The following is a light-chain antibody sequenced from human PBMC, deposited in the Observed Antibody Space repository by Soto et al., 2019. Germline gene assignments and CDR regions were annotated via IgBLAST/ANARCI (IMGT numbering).Light chain of an antibody. Sequence: QSALTQPPSVSGAPGQRVIISCTGSSSNIGAGYDVHWYQQLPGTAPKLLIYRNTNRPSGVPDRFSGSKSGTSASLAITGLQAEDEADYYCQSCDSSLSGSGVFGTGTKVT. CDR2: RNT. CDR3: QSCDSSLSGSGV. V-gene: IGLV1-40*01. J-gene: IGLJ1*01. CDR1: SSNIGAGYD.